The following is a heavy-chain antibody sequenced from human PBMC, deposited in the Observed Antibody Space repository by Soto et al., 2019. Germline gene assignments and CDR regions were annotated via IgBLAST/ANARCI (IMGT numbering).Heavy chain of an antibody. V-gene: IGHV5-51*01. CDR2: IYPGDSDT. J-gene: IGHJ3*02. D-gene: IGHD3-10*01. Sequence: LGESLKISCKGSGYSFTSYWIGWVRQMPGKGLEWMGIIYPGDSDTRYSPSFQGQVTISADKSISTAYLQWSSLKASDTAMYYCARGAITMVRGVIIDAFDIWGQGTMVTVS. CDR3: ARGAITMVRGVIIDAFDI. CDR1: GYSFTSYW.